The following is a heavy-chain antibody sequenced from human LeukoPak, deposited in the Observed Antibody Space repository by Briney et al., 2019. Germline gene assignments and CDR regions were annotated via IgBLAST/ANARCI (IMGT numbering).Heavy chain of an antibody. D-gene: IGHD4-17*01. CDR1: GGSFINYF. V-gene: IGHV4-34*01. CDR3: APIFGDYSDFDS. J-gene: IGHJ4*02. CDR2: ITHHGRT. Sequence: SETLSLTCAVYGGSFINYFLSWVRQPPGKGLEWIGEITHHGRTNYNPSLKSRVTISVDTSKNQFSLKLSSVAAADTAVYYCAPIFGDYSDFDSWGQGTLVTVSS.